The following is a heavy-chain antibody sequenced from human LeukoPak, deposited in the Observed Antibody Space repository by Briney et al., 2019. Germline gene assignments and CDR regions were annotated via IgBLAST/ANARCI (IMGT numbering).Heavy chain of an antibody. J-gene: IGHJ5*02. CDR2: IYISGTT. V-gene: IGHV4-4*07. Sequence: SETLSLTCTISGVSINDHHWAWIRQSAGKGLEWIGHIYISGTTDYNPSLRSRVTISLDMSKNSFSLRLNSVTAADTAIYFCAREYDYWTGTDFSRGWLDPWGQGILVTVSS. D-gene: IGHD3/OR15-3a*01. CDR1: GVSINDHH. CDR3: AREYDYWTGTDFSRGWLDP.